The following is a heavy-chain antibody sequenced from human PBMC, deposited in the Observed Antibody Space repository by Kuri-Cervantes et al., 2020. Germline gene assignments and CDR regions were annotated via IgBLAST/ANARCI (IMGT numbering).Heavy chain of an antibody. CDR1: GGSISSYY. D-gene: IGHD6-6*01. J-gene: IGHJ4*02. CDR3: ARAVNSSSSVFVFRAGYFDY. CDR2: IYYSGST. Sequence: ESLKISCTVSGGSISSYYWSWIRQPPGKGLEWIGYIYYSGSTNYNPSLKSRVTVSVDTSKNQFSLKLSSVTAADTAVYYCARAVNSSSSVFVFRAGYFDYWGQGTLVTVSS. V-gene: IGHV4-59*12.